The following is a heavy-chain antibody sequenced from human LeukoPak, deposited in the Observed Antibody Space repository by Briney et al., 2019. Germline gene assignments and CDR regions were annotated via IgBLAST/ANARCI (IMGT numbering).Heavy chain of an antibody. CDR1: GGTFSSYA. J-gene: IGHJ3*02. CDR2: IIPILGIA. D-gene: IGHD1-20*01. V-gene: IGHV1-69*04. CDR3: ARLSITGTTGGHDAFDI. Sequence: SVKVSCKASGGTFSSYAISWVRQAPGQGLEWMGRIIPILGIANYAQKLQGRVTITADKSTSTAYMELSSLRSEDTAVYYCARLSITGTTGGHDAFDIWGQGTMVTVSS.